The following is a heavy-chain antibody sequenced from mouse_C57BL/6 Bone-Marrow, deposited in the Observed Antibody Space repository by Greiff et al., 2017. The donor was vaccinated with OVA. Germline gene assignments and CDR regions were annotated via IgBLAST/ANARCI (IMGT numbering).Heavy chain of an antibody. CDR2: FYPGSGSI. Sequence: VQLQQSGAELVKPGASVKLSCKASGYTFTEYTIHWVKQRSGQGLGWIGWFYPGSGSIKYNEKFKDKATLTADKSSSTVYMELRRLTSEDSAVYFCARHEEGAYYGSYAMDYWGQGTSVTVSS. V-gene: IGHV1-62-2*01. CDR3: ARHEEGAYYGSYAMDY. J-gene: IGHJ4*01. CDR1: GYTFTEYT. D-gene: IGHD1-1*01.